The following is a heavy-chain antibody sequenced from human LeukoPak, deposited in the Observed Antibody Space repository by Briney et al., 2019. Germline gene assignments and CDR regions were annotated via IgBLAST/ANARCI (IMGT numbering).Heavy chain of an antibody. Sequence: SETLSLTCTVSGGSISSYYWTWIRQPAGRGLEWIGRIYITESTNYNPSLKSRVTMSVDTSKNQFSLKLNSVTAADTAVYYCARDSYYYGSGSYYNGNWFDPWGQGTLVTVSS. J-gene: IGHJ5*02. V-gene: IGHV4-4*07. CDR3: ARDSYYYGSGSYYNGNWFDP. CDR1: GGSISSYY. CDR2: IYITEST. D-gene: IGHD3-10*01.